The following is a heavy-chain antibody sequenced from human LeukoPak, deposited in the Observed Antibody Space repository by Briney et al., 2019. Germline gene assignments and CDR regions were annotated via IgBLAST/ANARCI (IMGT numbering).Heavy chain of an antibody. CDR3: ARDQYDTWSRRGNFDS. Sequence: GGSLRLSCAASQFTFSNYAMSWVRQAPGKGLEWVSAISGSGNTTYFGDSVTGRFTISRDNPKNTVYLQMNSLSAEDTAVYYCARDQYDTWSRRGNFDSWGQGTLVIVSS. J-gene: IGHJ4*02. V-gene: IGHV3-23*01. CDR2: ISGSGNTT. D-gene: IGHD3-3*01. CDR1: QFTFSNYA.